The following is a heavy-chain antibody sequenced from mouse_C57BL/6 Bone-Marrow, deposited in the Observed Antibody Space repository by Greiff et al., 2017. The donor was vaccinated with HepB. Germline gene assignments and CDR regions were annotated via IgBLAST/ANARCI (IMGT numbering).Heavy chain of an antibody. J-gene: IGHJ3*01. CDR3: TRGGYYGSSYVAWFAY. Sequence: EVQRVESGEGLVKPGGSLKLSCAASGFTFSSYAMSWVRQTPEKRLEWVAYISSGGDYIYYADTVKGRFTISRDNARNTLYLQMSSLKSEDTAMYYCTRGGYYGSSYVAWFAYWGQGTLVTVSA. CDR2: ISSGGDYI. CDR1: GFTFSSYA. V-gene: IGHV5-9-1*02. D-gene: IGHD1-1*01.